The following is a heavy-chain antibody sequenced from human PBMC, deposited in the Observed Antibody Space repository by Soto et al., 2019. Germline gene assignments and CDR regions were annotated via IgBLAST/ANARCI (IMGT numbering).Heavy chain of an antibody. V-gene: IGHV1-18*01. J-gene: IGHJ4*02. CDR3: ARARILCSSTSCYEPFDY. CDR1: GYTFTSYG. D-gene: IGHD2-2*01. Sequence: QVQLVQSGAEVKKPGASVKVSCKASGYTFTSYGISWVRQAPGQGLEWMGWISAYNGNTNYAQKLQGKVTMTTDTSTSKAYRELRSLRSDDTAVYYCARARILCSSTSCYEPFDYWGQGTLVTVSS. CDR2: ISAYNGNT.